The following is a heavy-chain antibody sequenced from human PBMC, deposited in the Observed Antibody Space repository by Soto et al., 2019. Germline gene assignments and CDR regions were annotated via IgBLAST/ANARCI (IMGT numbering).Heavy chain of an antibody. J-gene: IGHJ4*02. V-gene: IGHV1-18*01. CDR3: AREASVLIPAAQTSRFHX. D-gene: IGHD2-2*01. CDR2: SSPYSGYT. CDR1: GYSFMKYG. Sequence: VASVKVSCKGFGYSFMKYGINWVRQAPGQGLEWVGWSSPYSGYTHSAQKFHGRLTLTTDTAASTAYMELRILRSADTALYYCAREASVLIPAAQTSRFHXWGQGTMVTGSX.